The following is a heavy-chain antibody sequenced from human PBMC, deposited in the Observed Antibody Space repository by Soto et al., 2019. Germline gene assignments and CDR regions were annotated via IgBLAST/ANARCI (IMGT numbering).Heavy chain of an antibody. V-gene: IGHV4-59*12. D-gene: IGHD6-6*01. CDR3: ARVGYQIAARSLYYMDV. CDR2: IYSSGST. Sequence: PSETLSLTCTVSGGSIINYYWSWIRQTPEKGLEWIGYIYSSGSTNYNPSLKSRVTISVDTSKNQFSLKLSSVTAADTAVYYCARVGYQIAARSLYYMDVWGKGTTVTVSS. J-gene: IGHJ6*03. CDR1: GGSIINYY.